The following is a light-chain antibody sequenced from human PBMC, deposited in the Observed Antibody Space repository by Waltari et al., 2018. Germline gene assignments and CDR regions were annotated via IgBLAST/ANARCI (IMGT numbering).Light chain of an antibody. CDR2: DAS. V-gene: IGKV3-11*01. CDR3: QQRSSWPLT. J-gene: IGKJ4*01. CDR1: QSVSSY. Sequence: EIVLTQSPATLSLSLGERATLSCRASQSVSSYLAWYQQKPGQAPRLLIYDASNRATGVPVRFSGSGSGTDFTLTISSLEPEDFAVYYCQQRSSWPLTFGGGTKVEIK.